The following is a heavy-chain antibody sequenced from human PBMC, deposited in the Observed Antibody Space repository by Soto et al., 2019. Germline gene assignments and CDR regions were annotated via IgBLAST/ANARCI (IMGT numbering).Heavy chain of an antibody. J-gene: IGHJ5*02. V-gene: IGHV3-48*01. D-gene: IGHD4-17*01. CDR3: AREDDYLNWFDP. CDR2: ISSSRSTI. CDR1: GFTFSSYS. Sequence: EVQLVESGGGLVQPGGSLRLSCAASGFTFSSYSMNWVRQAPGKGLEWVSYISSSRSTIYYADSVKGRFTISRDNAKNSLYLQMNGLRAEDTAVYYCAREDDYLNWFDPWGQGTLVTVSS.